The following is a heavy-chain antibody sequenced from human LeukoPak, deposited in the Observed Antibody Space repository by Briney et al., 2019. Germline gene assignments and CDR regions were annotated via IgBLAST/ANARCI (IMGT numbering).Heavy chain of an antibody. Sequence: ASVKVSCKASGCTFTGYYFHWVRQAPGQGLEWMAWIYPNSDDTTSAQKFQGRVTMTRDTSISTAYMELSRLRSDDTAVYYCAREKKGYGDEAAFDIWGQGTMVTVSS. CDR3: AREKKGYGDEAAFDI. D-gene: IGHD4-17*01. CDR2: IYPNSDDT. J-gene: IGHJ3*02. CDR1: GCTFTGYY. V-gene: IGHV1-2*02.